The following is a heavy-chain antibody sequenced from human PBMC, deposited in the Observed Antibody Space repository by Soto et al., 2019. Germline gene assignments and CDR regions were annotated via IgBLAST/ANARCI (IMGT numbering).Heavy chain of an antibody. J-gene: IGHJ4*02. CDR3: AHAGDYVLLTFDH. V-gene: IGHV2-5*02. CDR1: GFSLTTYDMG. Sequence: QITLKESGPTLVRPAQTLTLTCAFSGFSLTTYDMGVAWIRQPPGKALAWLALIYWDDDKRYSPSLKDRLAISKDTSRNQVVLTITNMDPGDTATYFCAHAGDYVLLTFDHWGPGTLVTVSS. CDR2: IYWDDDK. D-gene: IGHD4-17*01.